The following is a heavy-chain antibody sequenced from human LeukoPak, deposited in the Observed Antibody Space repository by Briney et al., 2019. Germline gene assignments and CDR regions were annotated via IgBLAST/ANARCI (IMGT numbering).Heavy chain of an antibody. D-gene: IGHD2-2*01. Sequence: GGSLRLSCAASGFTVSSNYMGWVRQAPGRGREWVSVMYSGGSTFYGDSVKGRFTISRDNSMNTLYLQMNSLRVDDTAVYYCAREQVVVGRGYYGMAVWGQGTTVTVSS. CDR1: GFTVSSNY. CDR3: AREQVVVGRGYYGMAV. V-gene: IGHV3-66*01. J-gene: IGHJ6*02. CDR2: MYSGGST.